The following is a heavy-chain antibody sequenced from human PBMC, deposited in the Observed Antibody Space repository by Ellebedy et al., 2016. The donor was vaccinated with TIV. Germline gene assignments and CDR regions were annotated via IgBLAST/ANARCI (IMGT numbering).Heavy chain of an antibody. V-gene: IGHV3-66*01. CDR1: QFTVSYNY. Sequence: GGSLRLSCAASQFTVSYNYMNRVRQAPGKGPEWVSAIYTDDSTYYADSVKGRFTISRDNSKNTLYLQMNSLRTEETAVYYCARATFYDVDLSGWYFDLWGRGSLVTVSS. CDR2: IYTDDST. CDR3: ARATFYDVDLSGWYFDL. J-gene: IGHJ2*01. D-gene: IGHD3-10*02.